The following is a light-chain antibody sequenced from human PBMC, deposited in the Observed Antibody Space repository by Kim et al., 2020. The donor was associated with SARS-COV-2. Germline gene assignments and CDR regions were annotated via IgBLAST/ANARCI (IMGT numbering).Light chain of an antibody. Sequence: GSVGDRVTISCRASQNIGTYLAWYQHKPGKAPTLLVYQASSLEGGVPSRFSGSGSETEFILTINSLQPDDFATYYCQHYNSYPYTFGQGTKLEI. CDR3: QHYNSYPYT. V-gene: IGKV1-5*03. CDR2: QAS. CDR1: QNIGTY. J-gene: IGKJ2*01.